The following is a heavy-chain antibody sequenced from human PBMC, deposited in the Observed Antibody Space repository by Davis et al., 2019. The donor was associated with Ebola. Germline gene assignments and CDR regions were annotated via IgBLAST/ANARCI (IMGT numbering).Heavy chain of an antibody. CDR2: INPNSGGT. V-gene: IGHV1-2*06. Sequence: AASVKVSCKASGYTFTSYYMHWVRQAPGQGLEWMGRINPNSGGTNYAQKFQGRVTMTRDTSISTAYMEVSRLRSDDTAVYYCAIEYARSTVGYFFDYWGQGTLVTVSS. CDR3: AIEYARSTVGYFFDY. D-gene: IGHD1-26*01. J-gene: IGHJ4*02. CDR1: GYTFTSYY.